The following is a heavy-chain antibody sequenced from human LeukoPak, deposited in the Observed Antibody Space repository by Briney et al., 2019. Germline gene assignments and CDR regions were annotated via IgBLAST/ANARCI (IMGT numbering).Heavy chain of an antibody. D-gene: IGHD4-17*01. CDR1: GGSISSYS. CDR2: IYYSGST. V-gene: IGHV4-59*08. CDR3: ARGMTTGPDP. J-gene: IGHJ5*02. Sequence: SETLSFTCTGSGGSISSYSWSWIRQPPGMGLEWIGYIYYSGSTNYNPSLKSRLTISVDTSKNQFSLNLSSVTDADTAVYYCARGMTTGPDPWGQGTLVTVSS.